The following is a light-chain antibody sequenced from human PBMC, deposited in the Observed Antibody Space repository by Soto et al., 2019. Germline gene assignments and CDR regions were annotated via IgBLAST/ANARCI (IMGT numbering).Light chain of an antibody. Sequence: EIVLTQSPATLSLSPGERATLSCRASQSVRIYLAWYQQKPGQAPRLLIDGASNRATSIPARFSGSGSGTDFTLTISSLEPEDFAIYYCQHRDSWPLSFGGGTRVEIK. CDR1: QSVRIY. V-gene: IGKV3-11*01. CDR2: GAS. CDR3: QHRDSWPLS. J-gene: IGKJ4*01.